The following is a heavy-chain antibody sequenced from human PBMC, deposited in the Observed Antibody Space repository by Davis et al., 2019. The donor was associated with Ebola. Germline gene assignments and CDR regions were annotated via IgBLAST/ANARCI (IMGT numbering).Heavy chain of an antibody. V-gene: IGHV3-30*03. CDR1: GFSFATYG. Sequence: PGGSLRLSCAASGFSFATYGMHWVRQAPGKGLEWVASMSFHERHTAYIDSVKGRFTVSRDNAKNTLFLQMNSLRADDTAVYYCARDVGGRAGYWGQGTLVTVSS. J-gene: IGHJ4*02. CDR3: ARDVGGRAGY. CDR2: MSFHERHT.